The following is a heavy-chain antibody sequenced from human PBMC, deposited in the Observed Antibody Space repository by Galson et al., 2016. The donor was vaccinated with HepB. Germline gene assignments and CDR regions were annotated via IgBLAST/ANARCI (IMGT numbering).Heavy chain of an antibody. J-gene: IGHJ5*02. CDR2: ISHDGSTM. Sequence: SLRLSCAASGFIFRSYAIHWVRQAPGKGLEWVAVISHDGSTMHYVDSVKGRFTISRDNSKNTVHLQMNSLRAEDTAVYYCARALYCSGDSCYWFDPWGQGTLVTVSS. D-gene: IGHD2-15*01. CDR3: ARALYCSGDSCYWFDP. CDR1: GFIFRSYA. V-gene: IGHV3-30*03.